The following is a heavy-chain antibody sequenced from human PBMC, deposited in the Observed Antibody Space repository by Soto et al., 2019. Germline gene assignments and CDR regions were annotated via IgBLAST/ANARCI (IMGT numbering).Heavy chain of an antibody. D-gene: IGHD6-25*01. CDR2: IYYSGST. Sequence: SETLSLTCSVSGGSISSVGHYWTWIRQQPGKGLEWIGYIYYSGSTDYNPSLKSRVTISVDRSRNQFSLNLSSVTAADTAIYYCARESGGYDSSTRYGLDVWGQGTTVTVSS. CDR3: ARESGGYDSSTRYGLDV. V-gene: IGHV4-31*03. CDR1: GGSISSVGHY. J-gene: IGHJ6*02.